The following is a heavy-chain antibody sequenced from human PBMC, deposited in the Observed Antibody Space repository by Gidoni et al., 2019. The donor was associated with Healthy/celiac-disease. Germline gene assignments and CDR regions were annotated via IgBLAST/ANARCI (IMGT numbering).Heavy chain of an antibody. CDR3: ARRRTGYSSSWYVDY. J-gene: IGHJ4*02. CDR1: AWSFSGYY. D-gene: IGHD6-13*01. CDR2: INHSGST. Sequence: QVQLQQWCAGLLKPSETLSLTCAVYAWSFSGYYGSWIRQPPGKGLEWIGEINHSGSTNYNPSLKSRVTISVDTSKNQSSLKLSSVTAADKAVYYCARRRTGYSSSWYVDYWGQGTLVTVSS. V-gene: IGHV4-34*01.